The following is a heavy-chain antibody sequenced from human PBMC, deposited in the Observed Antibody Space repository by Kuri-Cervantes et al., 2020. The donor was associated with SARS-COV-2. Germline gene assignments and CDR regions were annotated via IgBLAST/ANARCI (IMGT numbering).Heavy chain of an antibody. Sequence: SETLSLTCTLSGGSISGYYWSWIRQSAGKGLEFIGRVYSSGGNNYNPSSESRVTMSIDTAKNQVSLRLTSVTAADTAVYYCARGILGDDSIHYGMDVWGQGTSVTVSS. CDR3: ARGILGDDSIHYGMDV. J-gene: IGHJ6*02. V-gene: IGHV4-4*07. CDR2: VYSSGGN. CDR1: GGSISGYY. D-gene: IGHD2/OR15-2a*01.